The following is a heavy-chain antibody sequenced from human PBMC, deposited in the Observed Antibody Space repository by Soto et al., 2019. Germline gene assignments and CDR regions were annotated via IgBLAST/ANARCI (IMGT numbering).Heavy chain of an antibody. J-gene: IGHJ6*02. CDR3: AKEGGKYYDFWSGYYTGRFYYGMDV. Sequence: GGSLRLSCAASGFTFSSYAMSWVRQAPGKGLEWVSAISGSGGSTYYADSVKGRFTISRDNSKNTLYLQMNSLRAEDTAVYYCAKEGGKYYDFWSGYYTGRFYYGMDVWGQGTTVTV. D-gene: IGHD3-3*01. V-gene: IGHV3-23*01. CDR2: ISGSGGST. CDR1: GFTFSSYA.